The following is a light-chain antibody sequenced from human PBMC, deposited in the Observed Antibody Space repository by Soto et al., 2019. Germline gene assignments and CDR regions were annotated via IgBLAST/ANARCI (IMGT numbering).Light chain of an antibody. CDR1: QGISSY. CDR3: QQLMSYPIT. Sequence: IQLTQSPSFLSASVVDRVTITCRASQGISSYLAWYQQKPRKAPEVLIFGASTLQSGVPSRFSGSGSGTEFTLTISSLQPEDFATYYCQQLMSYPITFGQGTRLEIK. J-gene: IGKJ5*01. V-gene: IGKV1-9*01. CDR2: GAS.